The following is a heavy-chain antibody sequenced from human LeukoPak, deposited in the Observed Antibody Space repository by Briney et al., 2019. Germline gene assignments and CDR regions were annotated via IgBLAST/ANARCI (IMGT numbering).Heavy chain of an antibody. J-gene: IGHJ3*02. Sequence: ASVKVSCKASGYTFTGYYMHWVRQAPGQGLEWMGWINPNSGGTNYAQKFQGRVTMTRDTSISTAYMELRSLRSDDTAVYYCARKCGGDCWDAFDIWGQGTMVTVSS. V-gene: IGHV1-2*02. CDR2: INPNSGGT. CDR3: ARKCGGDCWDAFDI. CDR1: GYTFTGYY. D-gene: IGHD2-21*02.